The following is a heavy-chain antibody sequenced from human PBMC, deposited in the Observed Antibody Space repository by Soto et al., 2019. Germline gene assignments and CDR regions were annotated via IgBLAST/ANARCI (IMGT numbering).Heavy chain of an antibody. D-gene: IGHD1-26*01. CDR3: ARPIVGASHISYLTFDY. CDR2: ISSSSSYI. Sequence: XXSLRLACAASGFTFSSYSMDWVPQAPGKGLEWVSSISSSSSYIYYADSVKGRFTISRDNAKNSLYLQMNSLRAEETAVYYCARPIVGASHISYLTFDYWGQGTLVTVSS. J-gene: IGHJ4*02. CDR1: GFTFSSYS. V-gene: IGHV3-21*01.